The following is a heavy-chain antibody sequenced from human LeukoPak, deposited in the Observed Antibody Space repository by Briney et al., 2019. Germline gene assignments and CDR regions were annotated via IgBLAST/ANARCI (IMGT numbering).Heavy chain of an antibody. J-gene: IGHJ4*02. Sequence: PGGSLSLSCAASGFTVNSNYMSWVRQAPGKGLEWVSVIYRDGSTYYVDSVKGRFTISRDNSKNTLYVQMNSLRADDTAVYYCARGIMGATSFDYWGQGTLVTVSS. D-gene: IGHD1-26*01. CDR1: GFTVNSNY. V-gene: IGHV3-66*01. CDR3: ARGIMGATSFDY. CDR2: IYRDGST.